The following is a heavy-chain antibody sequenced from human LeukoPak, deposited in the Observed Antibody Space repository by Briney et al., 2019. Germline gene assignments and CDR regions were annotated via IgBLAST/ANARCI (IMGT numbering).Heavy chain of an antibody. J-gene: IGHJ4*02. CDR2: IYTSGST. D-gene: IGHD3-3*01. V-gene: IGHV4-4*07. CDR1: GGSISSYY. CDR3: ARHYTIFGVFTDYSDS. Sequence: PSETLSLTCTVSGGSISSYYWSWIRQPAGKGLEWIGRIYTSGSTNYNPSLKSRVTMSVDTSRNQFSLKLSSVTAADTAVYYCARHYTIFGVFTDYSDSWGQGTLVTVSS.